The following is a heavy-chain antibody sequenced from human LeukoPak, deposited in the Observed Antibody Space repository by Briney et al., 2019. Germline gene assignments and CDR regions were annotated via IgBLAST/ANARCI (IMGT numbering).Heavy chain of an antibody. V-gene: IGHV4-39*07. J-gene: IGHJ6*03. Sequence: SETLSLTCTVSGGSITISNYYWAWIRQPPGKGLEWIGSTYYTGTTYYNPSLKGRVTISVDKSKNQFSLKLSSVTAADTAVYYCARGHVLMVYAIRRYYYYMDVWGKGTTVTVSS. CDR2: TYYTGTT. CDR3: ARGHVLMVYAIRRYYYYMDV. CDR1: GGSITISNYY. D-gene: IGHD2-8*01.